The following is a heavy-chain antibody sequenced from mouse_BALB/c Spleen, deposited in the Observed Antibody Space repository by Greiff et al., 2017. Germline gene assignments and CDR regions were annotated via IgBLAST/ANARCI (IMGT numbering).Heavy chain of an antibody. J-gene: IGHJ2*01. D-gene: IGHD4-1*01. Sequence: EVKLMESGGGLVQPGGSRKLSCAASGFTFSSFGMHWVRQAPEKGLEWVAYISSGSSTIYYADTVKGRFTISRDNPKNTLFLQMTSLRSEDTAMYYCARGKLGEIDYWGQGTTLTVSS. CDR3: ARGKLGEIDY. V-gene: IGHV5-17*02. CDR2: ISSGSSTI. CDR1: GFTFSSFG.